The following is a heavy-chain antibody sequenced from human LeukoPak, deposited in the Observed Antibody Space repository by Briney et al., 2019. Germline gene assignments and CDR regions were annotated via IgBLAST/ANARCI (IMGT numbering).Heavy chain of an antibody. D-gene: IGHD5-12*01. Sequence: SETLSLTCSVSGGSISSYYCSWIRQPAGKGLEWIGRIYTSGSTNYNPSLKSRVTMSVDTSKNQFSLKLSSVTAADTAVYYCARERGGNSGYEAWFDSWGQGTLVTVSS. CDR3: ARERGGNSGYEAWFDS. J-gene: IGHJ5*01. V-gene: IGHV4-4*07. CDR1: GGSISSYY. CDR2: IYTSGST.